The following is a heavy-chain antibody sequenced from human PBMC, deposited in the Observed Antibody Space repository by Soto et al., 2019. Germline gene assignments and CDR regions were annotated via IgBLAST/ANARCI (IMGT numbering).Heavy chain of an antibody. D-gene: IGHD6-19*01. CDR2: IIPIFGTA. Sequence: SVKVSCKASGGTFSSYAISWVRQAPGQGLEWMGGIIPIFGTANYAQKFQGRVTITADESTSTAYMELSSLRSEDTAVYYCASKLLGIAVASTPDYWGQGTLVTVSS. J-gene: IGHJ4*02. CDR3: ASKLLGIAVASTPDY. CDR1: GGTFSSYA. V-gene: IGHV1-69*13.